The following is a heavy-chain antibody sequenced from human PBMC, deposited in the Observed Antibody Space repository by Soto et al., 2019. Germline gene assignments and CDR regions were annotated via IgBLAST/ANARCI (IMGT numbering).Heavy chain of an antibody. CDR2: INPNSGGT. CDR1: GYTFTGYH. J-gene: IGHJ3*01. D-gene: IGHD3-22*01. V-gene: IGHV1-2*02. CDR3: AGDRSFYDSCTYQIATEAFDV. Sequence: DSVKVSCKASGYTFTGYHMHWVRQAPGQGLEWMGWINPNSGGTNYAQKFQGRVTMTRDTSISTAYMEVSRLRSDDTAVYYCAGDRSFYDSCTYQIATEAFDVWCQAIM.